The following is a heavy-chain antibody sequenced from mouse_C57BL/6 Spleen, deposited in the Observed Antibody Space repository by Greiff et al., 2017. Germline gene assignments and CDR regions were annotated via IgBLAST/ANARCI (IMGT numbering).Heavy chain of an antibody. J-gene: IGHJ2*01. CDR1: GYSITSGYY. CDR3: ARDGGYGFDY. CDR2: ISYYGSN. V-gene: IGHV3-6*01. D-gene: IGHD2-2*01. Sequence: EVQLVESGPGLVKPSQSLSLTCSVTGYSITSGYYWNWIRQFPGNKLEWMGYISYYGSNNYNPSLKNRISITRDTSKNQFFLKLNSVTTEDTATYYCARDGGYGFDYWGQGTTLTVSS.